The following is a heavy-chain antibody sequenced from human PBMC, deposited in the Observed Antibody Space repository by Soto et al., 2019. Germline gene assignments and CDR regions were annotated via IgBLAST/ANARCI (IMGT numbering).Heavy chain of an antibody. CDR2: VSASGLNT. D-gene: IGHD1-26*01. Sequence: GGSLRLSCAASGFTFSTYAMAWVRQAPGKGLEWVSGVSASGLNTDYADPVKGRFSISRDNAKNSLSLQMNSLRAEDTALYYCAKGRGGSYGRYYFDYWGQGTLVTVSS. V-gene: IGHV3-23*01. J-gene: IGHJ4*02. CDR3: AKGRGGSYGRYYFDY. CDR1: GFTFSTYA.